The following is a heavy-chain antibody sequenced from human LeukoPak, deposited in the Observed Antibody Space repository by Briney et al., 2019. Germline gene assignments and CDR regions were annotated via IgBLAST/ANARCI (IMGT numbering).Heavy chain of an antibody. D-gene: IGHD7-27*01. V-gene: IGHV3-21*01. CDR1: GFTFSSYS. Sequence: PGGSLRLSCAASGFTFSSYSMNWVRQAPGKGLEWVSSISSSSSYIYYADSEKGRFTISRDNAKNSLYLQMNSLRAEDTAVYYCAREKTGEKYYYGMDVWGKGTTVTVSS. CDR3: AREKTGEKYYYGMDV. J-gene: IGHJ6*04. CDR2: ISSSSSYI.